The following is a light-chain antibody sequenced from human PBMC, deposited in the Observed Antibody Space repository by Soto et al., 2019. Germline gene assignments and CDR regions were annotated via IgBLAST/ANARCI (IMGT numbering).Light chain of an antibody. J-gene: IGKJ2*01. Sequence: DIQMTQYPSSLSVSVGDRVTITCRTSQSITNYLNWYQQKPGKAPKLLVYAASSLQSGVPSRFSGNGSGTDFTLTIGSLQPEDFGSYYCQQSDSYPYTFGQGTKLEIK. CDR2: AAS. CDR1: QSITNY. V-gene: IGKV1-39*01. CDR3: QQSDSYPYT.